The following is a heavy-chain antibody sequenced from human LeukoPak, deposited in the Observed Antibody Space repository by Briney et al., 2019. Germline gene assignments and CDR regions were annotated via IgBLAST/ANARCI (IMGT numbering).Heavy chain of an antibody. CDR3: ARHDASGIDAFDI. CDR1: GGSFSGYY. Sequence: SETLSLTCAVYGGSFSGYYWSWIRQPPGKGLEWIGTIYYSGSTYYNPSLKSRGTISVDTSKNQFSLKLSSVTAADTAVYYCARHDASGIDAFDIWGQGTMVTVSS. J-gene: IGHJ3*02. V-gene: IGHV4-34*01. D-gene: IGHD3-10*01. CDR2: IYYSGST.